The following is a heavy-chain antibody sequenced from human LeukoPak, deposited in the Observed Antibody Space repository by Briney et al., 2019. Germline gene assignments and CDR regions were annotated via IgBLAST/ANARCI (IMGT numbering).Heavy chain of an antibody. V-gene: IGHV4-39*07. Sequence: SETLSLTCIVSGGSITSGSYYWSWIRQPPGKGLEWIGSIYYSGSTYYNPSLKSRVTISVDTSKNQFSLKLSSVTAADTAVYYCARDYYGSGSYYAPFDPWGQGTLVTVSS. D-gene: IGHD3-10*01. CDR1: GGSITSGSYY. CDR2: IYYSGST. J-gene: IGHJ5*02. CDR3: ARDYYGSGSYYAPFDP.